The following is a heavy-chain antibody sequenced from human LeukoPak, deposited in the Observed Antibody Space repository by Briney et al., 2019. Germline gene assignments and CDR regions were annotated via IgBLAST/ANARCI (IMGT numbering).Heavy chain of an antibody. CDR2: ISGSGGSS. Sequence: GGSLRLSCAASGFTFSSYAMSWVRQAPGKGLEWVSTISGSGGSSYYADSVKGRFTISRDNSKNTLYLQMNSLRAEDTAVYYCAKDKGGYSDYWGQGTLVTVSS. J-gene: IGHJ4*02. CDR3: AKDKGGYSDY. CDR1: GFTFSSYA. D-gene: IGHD5-18*01. V-gene: IGHV3-23*01.